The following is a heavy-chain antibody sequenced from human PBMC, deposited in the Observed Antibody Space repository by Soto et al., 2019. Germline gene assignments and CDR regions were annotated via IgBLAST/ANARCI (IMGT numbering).Heavy chain of an antibody. J-gene: IGHJ5*02. Sequence: GASVKVSCKASGYTFTSYYMHWVRQAPGQGLEWMGIINPSGGSTSYAQKFQGRVTMTRDTSTSTVYMELSSLRSEDTAVYYCARGEGSGCSGGSCYSKFNWFDPWGQGTLVTVSS. V-gene: IGHV1-46*03. CDR2: INPSGGST. D-gene: IGHD2-15*01. CDR3: ARGEGSGCSGGSCYSKFNWFDP. CDR1: GYTFTSYY.